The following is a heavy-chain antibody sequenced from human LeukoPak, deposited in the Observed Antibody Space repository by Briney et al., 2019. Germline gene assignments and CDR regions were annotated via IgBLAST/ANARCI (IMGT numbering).Heavy chain of an antibody. CDR3: ARDRGSDSGSYFNFDY. D-gene: IGHD1-26*01. V-gene: IGHV1-69*13. Sequence: GASVKVSCKASGGTFSSYAISWVRQAPGQGLEWMGGIIPIFGTANYAQKFQGRVTITADESTSTAYMELSSLRSEDTAVYYCARDRGSDSGSYFNFDYWGQGTLVTVSS. CDR1: GGTFSSYA. CDR2: IIPIFGTA. J-gene: IGHJ4*02.